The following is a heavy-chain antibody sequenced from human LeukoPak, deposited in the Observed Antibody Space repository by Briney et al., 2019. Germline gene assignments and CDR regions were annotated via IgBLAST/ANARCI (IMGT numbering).Heavy chain of an antibody. Sequence: SETLSLTCTVSGGSISIYYWSWSRQPPGEGLGWIGYIYYSATTTYNPSLTSLVTISVATSNNQFSLKLSSVTAADTAVYYCARHGPAAAAGHWGQGTLVTVSS. V-gene: IGHV4-59*08. CDR3: ARHGPAAAAGH. D-gene: IGHD6-13*01. J-gene: IGHJ4*02. CDR1: GGSISIYY. CDR2: IYYSATT.